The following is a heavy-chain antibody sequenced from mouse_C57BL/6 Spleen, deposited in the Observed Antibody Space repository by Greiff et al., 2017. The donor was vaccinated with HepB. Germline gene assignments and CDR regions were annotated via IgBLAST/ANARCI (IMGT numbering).Heavy chain of an antibody. CDR3: ARYHYGSSYYFDY. Sequence: VQVVESGPELVKPGASVKISCKASGYAFSSSWMNWVKQRPGKGLEWIGRIYPGDGDTNYNGKFKGKATLTADKSSSTAYMQLSSLTSEDSAVYFCARYHYGSSYYFDYWGQGTTLTVSS. CDR2: IYPGDGDT. CDR1: GYAFSSSW. D-gene: IGHD1-1*01. J-gene: IGHJ2*01. V-gene: IGHV1-82*01.